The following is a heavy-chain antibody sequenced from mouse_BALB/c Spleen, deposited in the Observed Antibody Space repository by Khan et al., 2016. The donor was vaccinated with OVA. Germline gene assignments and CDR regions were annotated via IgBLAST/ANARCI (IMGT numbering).Heavy chain of an antibody. CDR3: ARLEDI. Sequence: VQLVESGPGLVAPSQSLSITCTVSGFSLTSYGVHWVRQPPGKGLEWLGVIWAGGSTNYNSALLSRLSISKDNSKSQVFLQRIRLQTEDTAMYYCARLEDIWGQGTTLTVSS. D-gene: IGHD1-3*01. V-gene: IGHV2-9*02. CDR2: IWAGGST. J-gene: IGHJ2*01. CDR1: GFSLTSYG.